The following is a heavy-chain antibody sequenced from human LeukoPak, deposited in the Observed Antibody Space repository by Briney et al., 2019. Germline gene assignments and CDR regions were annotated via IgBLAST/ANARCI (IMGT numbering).Heavy chain of an antibody. CDR1: GFTFDDYG. CDR3: ARDKWELPLDYFDY. V-gene: IGHV3-20*04. D-gene: IGHD1-26*01. Sequence: GGSLRLSCAASGFTFDDYGMSWVRQAPGKGLEWVSGINWNGGSTGYADSVKGRFTISRDNAKNSLYLQMNSLRAEDTAVYYCARDKWELPLDYFDYWGQGTLVTVSS. CDR2: INWNGGST. J-gene: IGHJ4*02.